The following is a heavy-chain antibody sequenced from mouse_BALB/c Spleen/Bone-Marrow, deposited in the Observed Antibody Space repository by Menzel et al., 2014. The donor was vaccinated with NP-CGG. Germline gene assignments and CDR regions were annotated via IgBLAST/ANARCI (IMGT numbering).Heavy chain of an antibody. V-gene: IGHV1-14*01. D-gene: IGHD2-4*01. Sequence: VQLQQSGPELVEPGASVKMSCMASGYSFTSFIMHWVKKKPGQGLEWIGYINPYNDGTKYNEKFKGKAILTSDKSSSTANMELSSLTSEDSAVYYCARAMIYYYAMDYWGQGTSVTVSS. J-gene: IGHJ4*01. CDR3: ARAMIYYYAMDY. CDR1: GYSFTSFI. CDR2: INPYNDGT.